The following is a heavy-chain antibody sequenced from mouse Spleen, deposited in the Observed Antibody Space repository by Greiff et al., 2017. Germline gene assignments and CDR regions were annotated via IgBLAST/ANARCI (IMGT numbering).Heavy chain of an antibody. CDR2: ISNGGGST. Sequence: EVKLQESGGGLVQPGGSLKLSCAASGFTFSSYTMSWVRQTPEKRLEWVAYISNGGGSTYYPDTVKGRFTISRDNAKNTLYLQMSSLKSEDTAMYYCARLGYYYGSSYWYFDVWGAGTTVTVSS. CDR3: ARLGYYYGSSYWYFDV. J-gene: IGHJ1*01. D-gene: IGHD1-1*01. CDR1: GFTFSSYT. V-gene: IGHV5-12-2*01.